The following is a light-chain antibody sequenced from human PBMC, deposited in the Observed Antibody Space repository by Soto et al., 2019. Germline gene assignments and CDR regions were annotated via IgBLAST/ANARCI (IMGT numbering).Light chain of an antibody. J-gene: IGLJ2*01. Sequence: QSVLTQPRSVSGSPGQSVTISCTGTSSDVGGYNYVSWYQQHPGKAPKLMIYDVSKPPSGVPARFSGSKSGNTASLTLSRLQAEDEADYYCCSYAGSYSPVGGGTKLTVL. CDR1: SSDVGGYNY. V-gene: IGLV2-11*01. CDR2: DVS. CDR3: CSYAGSYSP.